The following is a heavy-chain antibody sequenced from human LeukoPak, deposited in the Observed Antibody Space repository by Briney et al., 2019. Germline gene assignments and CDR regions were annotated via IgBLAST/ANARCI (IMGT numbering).Heavy chain of an antibody. J-gene: IGHJ4*02. CDR2: ISSSGSTI. CDR3: ARRGSSSWYFDY. CDR1: GFSISSYE. Sequence: QPGGSLRLSCAASGFSISSYEMNWVRQAPGKGLEWVSYISSSGSTIYYADSVKGRFTISRDNAKNSLYLQMNSLRAEDTAVYYCARRGSSSWYFDYWGQGTLVTVSS. V-gene: IGHV3-48*03. D-gene: IGHD6-13*01.